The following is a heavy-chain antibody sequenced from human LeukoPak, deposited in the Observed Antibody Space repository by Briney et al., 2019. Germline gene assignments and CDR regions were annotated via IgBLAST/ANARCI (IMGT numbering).Heavy chain of an antibody. D-gene: IGHD2-15*01. CDR2: ISYDGNNE. CDR3: AKGVGYCSGGSCPLEY. J-gene: IGHJ4*02. Sequence: GMSLRLSCAASGFXFSRNGIHWVRQAPGKGLECVAVISYDGNNEYYADSVKGRFTISRDHSKNTLYLLMISLRAEDTAVYYCAKGVGYCSGGSCPLEYWGQGTLVTVSS. V-gene: IGHV3-30*18. CDR1: GFXFSRNG.